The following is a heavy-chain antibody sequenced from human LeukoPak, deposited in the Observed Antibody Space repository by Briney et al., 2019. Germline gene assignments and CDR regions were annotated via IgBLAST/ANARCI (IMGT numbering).Heavy chain of an antibody. CDR2: IKQDGSEK. CDR3: ARWGLGPSFDS. J-gene: IGHJ4*02. Sequence: GGSLRLSCAASGFTFRSYWMSWVRQAPGRGLEWVANIKQDGSEKYYVDSVKGRFTISRDNAKKSLYLQLNSLRVEDTAVYYCARWGLGPSFDSWGQGTLVTVSS. D-gene: IGHD1-26*01. V-gene: IGHV3-7*01. CDR1: GFTFRSYW.